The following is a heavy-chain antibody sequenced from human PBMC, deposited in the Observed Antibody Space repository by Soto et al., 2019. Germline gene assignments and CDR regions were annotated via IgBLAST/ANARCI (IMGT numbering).Heavy chain of an antibody. CDR2: TSGGGDVA. J-gene: IGHJ2*01. D-gene: IGHD3-22*01. CDR3: VKKSIVTVLNPVYWHFDL. CDR1: GFTFINYA. V-gene: IGHV3-23*01. Sequence: EEQLLESGGGLVQPGGSLRLSCADSGFTFINYAMNWVRQAPGKGLEWVSGTSGGGDVAFYADSVKGRFTISRDNNKNTLDLQMNSLRAEDTALYYCVKKSIVTVLNPVYWHFDLCGRGTLVTVSS.